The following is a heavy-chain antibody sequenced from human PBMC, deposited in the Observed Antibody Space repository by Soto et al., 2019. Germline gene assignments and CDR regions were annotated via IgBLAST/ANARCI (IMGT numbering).Heavy chain of an antibody. D-gene: IGHD3-3*01. CDR1: CGSISSYY. Sequence: SETLSLTCTGSCGSISSYYWSWIRQPPGKGLEWIGYIYYSGSTNYNPSLKSRVTISVDTSKNQFSLKLSSVTAADTAVYYCARVSGYYDFWSGYYHYYGMDVWGQGTTVTVSS. V-gene: IGHV4-59*01. J-gene: IGHJ6*02. CDR3: ARVSGYYDFWSGYYHYYGMDV. CDR2: IYYSGST.